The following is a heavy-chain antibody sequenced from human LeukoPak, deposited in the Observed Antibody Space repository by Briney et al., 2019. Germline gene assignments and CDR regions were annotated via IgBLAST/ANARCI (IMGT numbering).Heavy chain of an antibody. J-gene: IGHJ6*04. Sequence: SETLSLTCTVSGGSISSYYWSWIRQPPGKGLEWIGYIYYSGSTNYNPSLKSRVTISVDTSKNQFSLKLSSVTAVDTAVYYCARGQIAVAGTVDYGMDVWGKGTTVTVSS. V-gene: IGHV4-59*01. CDR3: ARGQIAVAGTVDYGMDV. CDR2: IYYSGST. CDR1: GGSISSYY. D-gene: IGHD6-19*01.